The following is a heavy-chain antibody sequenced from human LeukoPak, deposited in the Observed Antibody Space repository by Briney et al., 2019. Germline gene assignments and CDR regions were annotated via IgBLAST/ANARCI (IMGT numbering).Heavy chain of an antibody. CDR1: GFSFSNYA. V-gene: IGHV3-23*05. Sequence: RRSLSPSCAPSGFSFSNYAISWVRHAPGKGLEWFSTMYYRGSNTYSAVSVKGRFAISRDNPRNMVYLQMNSLRAEDAAVYHCATDHGAAVVPRRFDYWGQGTLVTVSS. J-gene: IGHJ4*02. CDR3: ATDHGAAVVPRRFDY. CDR2: MYYRGSNT. D-gene: IGHD2-2*01.